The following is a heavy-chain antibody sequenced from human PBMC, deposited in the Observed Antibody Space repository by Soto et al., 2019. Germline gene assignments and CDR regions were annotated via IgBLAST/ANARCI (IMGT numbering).Heavy chain of an antibody. Sequence: ASETLSLTCTVSGGSISSDSFYWAWIRQPPGKGLEWIGIIYYSGDTYYNPSLAGRLTMSVDTSNQFSLTLRSVTAADTALYYCVRNQPQRYCSGGTCRPAYGMDVWGQGTTVTVSS. D-gene: IGHD2-15*01. CDR2: IYYSGDT. CDR1: GGSISSDSFY. J-gene: IGHJ6*02. V-gene: IGHV4-39*01. CDR3: VRNQPQRYCSGGTCRPAYGMDV.